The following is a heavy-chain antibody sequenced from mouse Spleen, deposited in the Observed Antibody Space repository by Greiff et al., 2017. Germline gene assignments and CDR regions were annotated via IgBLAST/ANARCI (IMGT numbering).Heavy chain of an antibody. CDR2: IYPSDSET. CDR3: ARGGFDYVNFGHY. V-gene: IGHV1-61*01. Sequence: QVQLQQSGAELVRPGSSVKLSCKASGYTFTSYWMDWVKQRPGQGLEWIGNIYPSDSETHYNQKFKDKATLTVDKSSSTAYMQLSSLTSEDSAVYYCARGGFDYVNFGHYWGQGTTLTVSS. D-gene: IGHD2-1*01. J-gene: IGHJ2*01. CDR1: GYTFTSYW.